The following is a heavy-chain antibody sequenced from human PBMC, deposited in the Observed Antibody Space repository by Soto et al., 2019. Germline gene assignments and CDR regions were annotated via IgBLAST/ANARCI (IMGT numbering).Heavy chain of an antibody. CDR3: ASCSPLDIVVVVAALFI. CDR1: GYTFTSYA. J-gene: IGHJ3*02. CDR2: IYAGNGNT. Sequence: ASVKVSCKASGYTFTSYAMHWVRQAPGQRLERMGWIYAGNGNTKYSQKYQGRVTITRDTSASTAYKKLSSLRSEDTAVYYCASCSPLDIVVVVAALFIWGQGTMVTVSS. D-gene: IGHD2-15*01. V-gene: IGHV1-3*01.